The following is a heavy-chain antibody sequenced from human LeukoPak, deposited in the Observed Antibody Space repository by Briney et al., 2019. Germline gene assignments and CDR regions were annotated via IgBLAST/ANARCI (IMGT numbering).Heavy chain of an antibody. D-gene: IGHD3-22*01. CDR3: ARRGPLYYDGDAFDI. Sequence: GGSLRLSCAASGFTFNSYSMNWVRQAPGKGLEWVSSISSSSSYIYYADSVKGRFTISRDNAKNSLYLQMNSLRAEDTAVYYCARRGPLYYDGDAFDIWGQGTMVTVSS. CDR1: GFTFNSYS. J-gene: IGHJ3*02. CDR2: ISSSSSYI. V-gene: IGHV3-21*01.